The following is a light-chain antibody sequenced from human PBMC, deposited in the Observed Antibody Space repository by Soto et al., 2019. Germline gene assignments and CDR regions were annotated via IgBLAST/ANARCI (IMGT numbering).Light chain of an antibody. Sequence: AIQLTQSPSSLSASVGDRVTITCRASQAIRDALGWYQQKPGKAPKLLIFAASTLQSGVPSRFSGSGSGTDFTLTISSLQTEDFATYYCQQLYTYPRTFGPGTKVEIK. V-gene: IGKV1-6*01. J-gene: IGKJ1*01. CDR1: QAIRDA. CDR3: QQLYTYPRT. CDR2: AAS.